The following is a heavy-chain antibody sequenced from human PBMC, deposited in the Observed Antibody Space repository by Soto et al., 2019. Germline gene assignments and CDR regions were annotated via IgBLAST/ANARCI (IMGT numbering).Heavy chain of an antibody. D-gene: IGHD3-16*01. CDR1: GFTFSSYA. V-gene: IGHV3-30-3*01. J-gene: IGHJ4*02. CDR2: ISYDGSNK. Sequence: QVQLVESGGGVVQPGRSLRLSCAASGFTFSSYAMHWVRQAPGKGLEWVAVISYDGSNKYYADSAKGRFTISRDNSKNARDLRMNSLRAEDAAVYYCARGGGEMATQLLPFDYWGQGTLVTVFS. CDR3: ARGGGEMATQLLPFDY.